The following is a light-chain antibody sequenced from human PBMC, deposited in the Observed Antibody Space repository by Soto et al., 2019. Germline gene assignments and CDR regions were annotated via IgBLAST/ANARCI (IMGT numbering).Light chain of an antibody. CDR1: QSVSSY. CDR3: QHRSNWLT. CDR2: DTS. Sequence: EIVLTQSPATLSLSPGERATLSCRASQSVSSYLAWYQQRPGQAPRLLIYDTSNRATGIPARFSGSGSGTDFTLTISSLEPEHSAVYYCQHRSNWLTFGGGTKVEIK. J-gene: IGKJ4*01. V-gene: IGKV3-11*01.